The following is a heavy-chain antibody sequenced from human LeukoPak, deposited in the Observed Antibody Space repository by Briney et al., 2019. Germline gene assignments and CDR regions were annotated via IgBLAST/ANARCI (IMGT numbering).Heavy chain of an antibody. V-gene: IGHV4-34*01. CDR1: GGSISNYY. Sequence: SETLSLTCTVSGGSISNYYWSWIRQPPGKGLEWIGEINHSGSTNYNPSLKSRVTISVDTSKNQFSLKLSSVTAADTAVYYCARGSSTSCYTFDYWGQGTLVTVSS. J-gene: IGHJ4*02. CDR2: INHSGST. D-gene: IGHD2-2*01. CDR3: ARGSSTSCYTFDY.